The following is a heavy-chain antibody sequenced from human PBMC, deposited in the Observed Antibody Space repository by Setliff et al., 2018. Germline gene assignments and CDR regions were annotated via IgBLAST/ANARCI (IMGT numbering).Heavy chain of an antibody. Sequence: SETLSLTCTVSGDSISSRTYYWSWIRQPAGKGLEWIGRIYYNGNTYYNRSLKSRVTISVDTSKNQFSLKLGSVTAADTAMYYCARTGTYRYFDYWGQGALVTVSS. CDR2: IYYNGNT. CDR3: ARTGTYRYFDY. D-gene: IGHD1-1*01. J-gene: IGHJ4*02. V-gene: IGHV4-39*01. CDR1: GDSISSRTYY.